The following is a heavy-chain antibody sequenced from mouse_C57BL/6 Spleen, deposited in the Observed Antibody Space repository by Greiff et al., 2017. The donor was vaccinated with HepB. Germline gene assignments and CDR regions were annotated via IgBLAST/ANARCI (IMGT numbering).Heavy chain of an antibody. CDR1: GYTFTSYW. V-gene: IGHV1-55*01. CDR3: ARGGSGYYVPYAMDY. CDR2: IYPGSGST. J-gene: IGHJ4*01. Sequence: QLQQPGAELVKPGASVKMSCKASGYTFTSYWITWVKQRPGQGLEWIGDIYPGSGSTNYNEKFKSKATLTVDTSSSTAYMQLSSLTSEDSAVYYCARGGSGYYVPYAMDYWGQGTSVTVSS. D-gene: IGHD3-2*02.